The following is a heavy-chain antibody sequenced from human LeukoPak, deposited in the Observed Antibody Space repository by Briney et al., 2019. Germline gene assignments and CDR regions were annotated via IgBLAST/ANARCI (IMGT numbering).Heavy chain of an antibody. CDR1: GFTFSSYA. CDR2: ISGSGGST. J-gene: IGHJ4*02. CDR3: AKDSTYCSGGSCYYFDY. D-gene: IGHD2-15*01. V-gene: IGHV3-23*01. Sequence: GGSLRLSCVASGFTFSSYAMSWVRQAPGKGLEWVSAISGSGGSTYYADSVKGRFTISRDNSKNTLYLQMNSLRAEDTAVYYCAKDSTYCSGGSCYYFDYWGQGTLVTVSS.